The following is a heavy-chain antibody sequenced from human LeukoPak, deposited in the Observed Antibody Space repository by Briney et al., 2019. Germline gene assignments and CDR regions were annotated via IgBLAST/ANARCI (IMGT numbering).Heavy chain of an antibody. CDR3: ATSLRESITIFGLDAFDI. CDR1: GGSISSSY. D-gene: IGHD3-3*01. J-gene: IGHJ3*02. V-gene: IGHV4-4*07. Sequence: PSETLSLTCTVSGGSISSSYWSWIRQPAGKGLEWIGRIYTSGSTNYNPSLKSRVTMSVDTSKNQFSLKLSSVTAADTAVYYCATSLRESITIFGLDAFDIWGQGTMVTVSS. CDR2: IYTSGST.